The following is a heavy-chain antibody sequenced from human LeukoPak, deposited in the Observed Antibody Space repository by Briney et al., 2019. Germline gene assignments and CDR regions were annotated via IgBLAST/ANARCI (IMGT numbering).Heavy chain of an antibody. CDR1: GFTINDNY. J-gene: IGHJ6*03. D-gene: IGHD3-16*01. CDR2: IYTDGTT. V-gene: IGHV3-53*01. CDR3: ARATQLWESKHFYYYYYLDV. Sequence: GGSLRLSCAASGFTINDNYMTWVRQAPGKGLDWVSFIYTDGTTVYADSVKGRFTLSRDDSKNILFLQINSLRAEDTAVYYCARATQLWESKHFYYYYYLDVWGKGPRSPSP.